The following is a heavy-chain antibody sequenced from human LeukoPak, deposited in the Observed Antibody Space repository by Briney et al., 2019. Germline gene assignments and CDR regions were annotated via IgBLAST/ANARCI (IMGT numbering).Heavy chain of an antibody. CDR3: ATDNHYYGSGSYLY. Sequence: ASVKVSCKASGYTFTSYYMHWVRQAPGQGLEWMGIINPSGGSTSYAQKFRGRVTMTEDTSTDTAYMELSSLRSEDTAVYYCATDNHYYGSGSYLYWGQGTLVTVSS. CDR2: INPSGGST. CDR1: GYTFTSYY. V-gene: IGHV1-46*01. J-gene: IGHJ4*02. D-gene: IGHD3-10*01.